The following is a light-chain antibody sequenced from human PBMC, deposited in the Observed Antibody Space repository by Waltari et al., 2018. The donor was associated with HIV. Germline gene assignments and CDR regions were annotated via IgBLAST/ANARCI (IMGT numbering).Light chain of an antibody. Sequence: SSDLTQDPAVSVALGQTVRLTCQGDSLRHVYAKWYQQKPGQAPVLIIYDQNRRPSGIPDRFTASGSGDTASLTISETQAEDEADYFCNPRDIHTNEHFFGPGTTVTVL. CDR1: SLRHVY. V-gene: IGLV3-19*01. CDR3: NPRDIHTNEHF. J-gene: IGLJ1*01. CDR2: DQN.